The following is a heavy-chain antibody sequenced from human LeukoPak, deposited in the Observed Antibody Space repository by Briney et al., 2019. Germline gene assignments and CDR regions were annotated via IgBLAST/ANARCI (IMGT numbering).Heavy chain of an antibody. CDR1: GFTFSSYW. CDR2: IKQDGSEK. Sequence: PGGSLRLSCAASGFTFSSYWMSWVRQAPGKGLEWVANIKQDGSEKYYVDSVKGRFTISRDNAKNSLYLQMNSLRAEGTAVYYCARDMAMRRYYYMDVWGKGTTVTVSS. D-gene: IGHD3-10*01. J-gene: IGHJ6*03. CDR3: ARDMAMRRYYYMDV. V-gene: IGHV3-7*01.